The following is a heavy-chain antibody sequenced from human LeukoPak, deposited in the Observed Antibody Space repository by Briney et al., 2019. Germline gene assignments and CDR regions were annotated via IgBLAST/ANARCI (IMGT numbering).Heavy chain of an antibody. CDR3: ARGGYFDSPPPSNWFDP. CDR2: INPNSGGT. J-gene: IGHJ5*02. CDR1: GYTFTGYY. D-gene: IGHD3-9*01. V-gene: IGHV1-2*04. Sequence: ASVKVSCKASGYTFTGYYMHWVRQAPGQGLEWMGWINPNSGGTDYAQKFQGWVTMTRDTSISTAYMELSRLRSDDTAVYYCARGGYFDSPPPSNWFDPWGQGTLVTVSS.